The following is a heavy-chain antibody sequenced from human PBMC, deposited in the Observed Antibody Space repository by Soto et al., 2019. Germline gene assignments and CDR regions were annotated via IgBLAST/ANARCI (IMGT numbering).Heavy chain of an antibody. CDR1: GFTFSIYE. CDR3: VRRGNFSSGWFDP. D-gene: IGHD6-19*01. V-gene: IGHV3-48*03. CDR2: ISSSGGTI. J-gene: IGHJ5*02. Sequence: GGSLRPSCTASGFTFSIYEMHWIRQAPGKGLEWVSYISSSGGTIYYADSVKGRFTISRDNAKNSLYLQMNSLRAEDTALYYCVRRGNFSSGWFDPWGQGTLVTV.